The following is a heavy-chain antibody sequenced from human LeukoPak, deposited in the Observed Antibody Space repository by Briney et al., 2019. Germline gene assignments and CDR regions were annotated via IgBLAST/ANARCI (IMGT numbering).Heavy chain of an antibody. CDR2: IYASGSN. CDR1: GGSVNSYY. J-gene: IGHJ4*02. CDR3: ARMVPAGTQNY. D-gene: IGHD2-2*01. V-gene: IGHV4-4*07. Sequence: PSETLSLTCTVSGGSVNSYYWSWIRQPAGKGLEWIGHIYASGSNDYNPSLKSRVTMSLDMAKNQFSLRLTSVTAADTAVYFCARMVPAGTQNYWGQGLLVTVSS.